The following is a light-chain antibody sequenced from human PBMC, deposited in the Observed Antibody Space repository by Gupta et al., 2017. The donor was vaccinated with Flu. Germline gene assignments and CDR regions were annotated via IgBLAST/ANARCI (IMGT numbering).Light chain of an antibody. CDR1: RFNVESNA. J-gene: IGLJ1*01. V-gene: IGLV1-44*01. CDR2: ADF. CDR3: GASHDHRNVCV. Sequence: SLLTQPPSLSGTPGQTVSISCSGNRFNVESNAVTWFQQRPGTAPKVVIFADFQRPSGVPDRFSGSKSGTSASLAISGLQAEDEAEYYCGASHDHRNVCVFGTGTKVTVL.